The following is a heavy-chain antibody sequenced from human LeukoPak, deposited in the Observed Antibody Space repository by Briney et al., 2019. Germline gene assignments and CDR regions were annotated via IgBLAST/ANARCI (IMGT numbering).Heavy chain of an antibody. CDR3: VRGNSPPDAFHF. CDR2: ISWDGGVT. V-gene: IGHV3-43D*04. D-gene: IGHD5-18*01. CDR1: GFTLDDYG. Sequence: PGGSLRLSCAASGFTLDDYGMHWVRQAPGKGLEWVSFISWDGGVTYFADSVRGRFTISRDNTKNSLFLQMNSLRAGDTAVHFCVRGNSPPDAFHFWGQGTTVTVRS. J-gene: IGHJ3*01.